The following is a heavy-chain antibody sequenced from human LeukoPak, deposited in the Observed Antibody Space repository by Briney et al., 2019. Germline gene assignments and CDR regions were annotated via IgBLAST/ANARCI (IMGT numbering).Heavy chain of an antibody. CDR3: AKLVAAAGSYFDP. Sequence: ASVEVSCKVSGYTLTELSMHWVRQAPGKGLEWMGGFDPEDGETIYAQKFQGRVTMTEDTSTDTAYMELSSLRSEDTAVYYGAKLVAAAGSYFDPWGQGTLVNV. CDR1: GYTLTELS. D-gene: IGHD6-13*01. CDR2: FDPEDGET. V-gene: IGHV1-24*01. J-gene: IGHJ5*02.